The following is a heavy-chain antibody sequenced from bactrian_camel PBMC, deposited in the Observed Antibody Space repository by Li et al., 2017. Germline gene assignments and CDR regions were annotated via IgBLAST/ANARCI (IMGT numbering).Heavy chain of an antibody. J-gene: IGHJ4*01. V-gene: IGHV3-2*01. Sequence: QVQLVESGGGLVQPGGSLRLSCAASGFTFSTYYIGWVRQAPGKGLEWVSSIYSDGSNTYYADSVKGRFTISRDNAKNTVWLQMNSLKSEDTALYYCATGSLPGIGWSPLYYEYNSWGQGTQVTVS. D-gene: IGHD6*01. CDR2: IYSDGSNT. CDR3: ATGSLPGIGWSPLYYEYNS. CDR1: GFTFSTYY.